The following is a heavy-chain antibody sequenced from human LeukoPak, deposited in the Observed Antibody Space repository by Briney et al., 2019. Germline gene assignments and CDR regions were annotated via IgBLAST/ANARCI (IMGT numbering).Heavy chain of an antibody. D-gene: IGHD6-13*01. CDR2: IWYDGSNK. Sequence: GGSLRLSCAASGFIFSSYGMHWVRQAPGKGLEWVAMIWYDGSNKYYADSVQGRFTISRDNAKNTLYPQMNSLRAEDTAVYYCARGRAGYSSSWYVHWGQGTLVTVSS. CDR3: ARGRAGYSSSWYVH. V-gene: IGHV3-33*01. CDR1: GFIFSSYG. J-gene: IGHJ5*02.